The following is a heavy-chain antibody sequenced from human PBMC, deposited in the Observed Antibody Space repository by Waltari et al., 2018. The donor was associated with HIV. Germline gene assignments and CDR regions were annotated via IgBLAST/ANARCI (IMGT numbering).Heavy chain of an antibody. CDR3: ARDRFCNGNGCSPSDAFDV. Sequence: QLRLQESGSGLLKPSQTLSLTCNVSGGSVCSSGFSWSWIRQSPGKGLEWIGYIYYTGSTYYNPSLKSRVNISLDRSKNQFSLRLSYVSAADTAVYYCARDRFCNGNGCSPSDAFDVWGQGRMVTVSS. D-gene: IGHD2-15*01. V-gene: IGHV4-30-2*06. CDR1: GGSVCSSGFS. CDR2: IYYTGST. J-gene: IGHJ3*01.